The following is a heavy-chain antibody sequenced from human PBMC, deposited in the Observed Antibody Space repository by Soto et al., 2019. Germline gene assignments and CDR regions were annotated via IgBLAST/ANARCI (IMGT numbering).Heavy chain of an antibody. CDR3: AKDQVTAFPSDYYYYMDV. D-gene: IGHD2-21*02. V-gene: IGHV3-23*01. Sequence: GGSLRLSCAASGFTFSSYAMSWVRQAPGKGLEWVSAISGSGGSTYYADSVKGRFTISRDNSKNTLYLQMNSLRAEDTAVYYCAKDQVTAFPSDYYYYMDVWGKGTTVTVSS. CDR1: GFTFSSYA. CDR2: ISGSGGST. J-gene: IGHJ6*03.